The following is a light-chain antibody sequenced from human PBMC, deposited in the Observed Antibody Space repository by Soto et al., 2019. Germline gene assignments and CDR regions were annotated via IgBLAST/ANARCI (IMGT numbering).Light chain of an antibody. CDR3: HQHYYSRT. CDR2: GAS. CDR1: QSINRD. Sequence: EIVMTQSPATLSVSPGESATLSCRASQSINRDLAWYEQKPGQTPRRVIYGASTWGTGVPPRFTGSGSGTEFTLTISRLEPEDFAVYYCHQHYYSRTFGQGTKVDI. J-gene: IGKJ1*01. V-gene: IGKV3D-15*01.